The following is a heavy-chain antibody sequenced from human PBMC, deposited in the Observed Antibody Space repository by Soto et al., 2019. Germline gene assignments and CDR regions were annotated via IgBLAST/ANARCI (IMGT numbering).Heavy chain of an antibody. Sequence: PGGSLRLSCAASGFTFSSYAMHWVRQAPGKGLEWVAVVSYDGGNEYYGDSVTGRFTISRDNSKNTLFLQMNSLRFEDTAIYYCAKITGRDQMLIRSAYSYMDVWGKGTTVTVSS. CDR2: VSYDGGNE. D-gene: IGHD3-16*01. V-gene: IGHV3-30*18. J-gene: IGHJ6*03. CDR3: AKITGRDQMLIRSAYSYMDV. CDR1: GFTFSSYA.